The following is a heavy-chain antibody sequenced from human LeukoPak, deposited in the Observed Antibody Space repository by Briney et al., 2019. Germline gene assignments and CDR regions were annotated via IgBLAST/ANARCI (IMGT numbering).Heavy chain of an antibody. D-gene: IGHD3-22*01. Sequence: SETLSLTCTVSGGSISSGGYCWNWIRQHPGKGLEWIGYIYYSGSTYYNPSLRSRLTISVDTSKNQFSLKLSSVTAADTAVYYCARDNRDDYYDSSGFFGAFDIWGQGTMVTVSS. CDR3: ARDNRDDYYDSSGFFGAFDI. V-gene: IGHV4-31*03. CDR2: IYYSGST. CDR1: GGSISSGGYC. J-gene: IGHJ3*02.